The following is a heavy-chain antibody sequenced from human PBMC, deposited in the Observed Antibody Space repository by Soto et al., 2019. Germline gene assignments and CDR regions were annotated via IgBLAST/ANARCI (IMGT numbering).Heavy chain of an antibody. V-gene: IGHV4-30-4*01. J-gene: IGHJ5*02. Sequence: SETLSLTCTVSGGSISSGDYYWSWIRQPPGKGLEWIGYIYYSGSTFYNPSLKSRATISVDTSKKQFSLKLSSVTAADTAVYYCAREADRGWFDPWGQGTLVTSPQ. D-gene: IGHD3-10*01. CDR3: AREADRGWFDP. CDR1: GGSISSGDYY. CDR2: IYYSGST.